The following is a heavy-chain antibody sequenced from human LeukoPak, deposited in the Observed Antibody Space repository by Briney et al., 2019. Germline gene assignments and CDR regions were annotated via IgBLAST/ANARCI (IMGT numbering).Heavy chain of an antibody. V-gene: IGHV3-21*01. CDR2: ISSSSSYI. J-gene: IGHJ4*02. D-gene: IGHD1-26*01. Sequence: GGSLRLSCAASGFTFSSYSMNWVRQAPGKGLEWVSSISSSSSYIYYADSVKGRFTISRDNAKNSLYLRMNSLRAEDTAVYYCARSASALGAPVDYWGQGTLVTVSS. CDR1: GFTFSSYS. CDR3: ARSASALGAPVDY.